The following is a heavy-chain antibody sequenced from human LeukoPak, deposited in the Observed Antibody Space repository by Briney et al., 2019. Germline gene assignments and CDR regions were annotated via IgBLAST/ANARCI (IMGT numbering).Heavy chain of an antibody. CDR2: IRYDGSNK. CDR3: ARRWLQLDYFDY. CDR1: GFTFSSFG. D-gene: IGHD5-24*01. V-gene: IGHV3-30*02. J-gene: IGHJ4*02. Sequence: GGTLRLSCAASGFTFSSFGMHWVRHAPGKGLEWVAFIRYDGSNKYYTDSVKGRFTISRDNSKNTLYLQMNSLRAEDTAVYYCARRWLQLDYFDYWGQGTLVTVSS.